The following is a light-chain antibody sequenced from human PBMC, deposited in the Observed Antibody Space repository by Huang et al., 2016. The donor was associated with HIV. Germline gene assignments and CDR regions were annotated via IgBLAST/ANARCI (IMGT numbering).Light chain of an antibody. V-gene: IGKV3-20*01. J-gene: IGKJ1*01. Sequence: ETVLTQSPGTLSVSPGERATLSCRASQTVSSSYLAWYQQKPGQAPRLLIYGASSRATGIPDRFSGSGSGTDFTLTISRLEPEDFAVYYCQQYGNSRTFGQGTKVEIK. CDR3: QQYGNSRT. CDR2: GAS. CDR1: QTVSSSY.